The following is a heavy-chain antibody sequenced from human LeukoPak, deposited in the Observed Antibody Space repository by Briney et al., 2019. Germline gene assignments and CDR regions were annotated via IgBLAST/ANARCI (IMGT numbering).Heavy chain of an antibody. CDR2: ISSSSSYI. J-gene: IGHJ6*03. V-gene: IGHV3-21*01. Sequence: GGSLRLSCAASGFTFSSYSMNWVRQTPGKGLEWVSSISSSSSYIYYADSVKGRFTISRGNAKNSLYLQMNSLRAEDTAVYYCARDNYDQFPPVTTYYYYYYMDVWGKGTSVTVSS. CDR3: ARDNYDQFPPVTTYYYYYYMDV. CDR1: GFTFSSYS. D-gene: IGHD3-16*01.